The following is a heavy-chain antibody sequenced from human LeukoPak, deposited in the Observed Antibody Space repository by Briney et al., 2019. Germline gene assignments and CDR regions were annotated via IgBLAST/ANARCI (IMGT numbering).Heavy chain of an antibody. V-gene: IGHV1-2*02. J-gene: IGHJ3*01. CDR3: ARERVTAVTFAFDV. CDR2: INPNRSGT. Sequence: ASVKVSCKASGYTFTSYDINWVRQATGQGLEWIGWINPNRSGTKYAQKFQGRVTMTRDTSITTAYMELSRLRSDDTAVYYCARERVTAVTFAFDVWGQGTMVTVSS. CDR1: GYTFTSYD. D-gene: IGHD6-13*01.